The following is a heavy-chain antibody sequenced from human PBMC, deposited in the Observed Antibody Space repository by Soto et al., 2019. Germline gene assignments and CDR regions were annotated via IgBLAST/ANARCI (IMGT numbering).Heavy chain of an antibody. CDR2: IYYSGSN. J-gene: IGHJ4*02. V-gene: IGHV4-31*03. CDR1: HGSISSGGYY. D-gene: IGHD2-15*01. CDR3: ARDGSVHCSGGRCYRAFDY. Sequence: NPSETLSLTCTVSHGSISSGGYYRIWIRQHPGKGLEWVGYIYYSGSNYYNPSLKSRVTISVDTSKSQFSLKLSSVTAADTAVYYCARDGSVHCSGGRCYRAFDYWGQGTLVTVSS.